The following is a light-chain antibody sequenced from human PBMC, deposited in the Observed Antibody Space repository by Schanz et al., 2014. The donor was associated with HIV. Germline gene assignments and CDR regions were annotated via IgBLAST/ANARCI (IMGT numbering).Light chain of an antibody. Sequence: ESVLTQSPATLSVSPGERATLSCSASQSVGSNYLAWYQQTPRQGPRLLIYGASSRATGIPDRFTGSGSGTDFTLTISRLEPEDFAVYYCQQYDTSPPWTFGQGTKVEIK. CDR2: GAS. V-gene: IGKV3-20*01. J-gene: IGKJ1*01. CDR3: QQYDTSPPWT. CDR1: QSVGSNY.